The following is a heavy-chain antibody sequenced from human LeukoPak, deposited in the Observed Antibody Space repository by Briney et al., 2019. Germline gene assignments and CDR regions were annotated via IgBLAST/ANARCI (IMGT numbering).Heavy chain of an antibody. CDR1: GGSISSYY. CDR3: ARHGYSSGWSFDY. J-gene: IGHJ4*02. D-gene: IGHD6-19*01. V-gene: IGHV4-59*08. CDR2: IYYSGST. Sequence: SETLSLTCTVSGGSISSYYWSWIRQPPVKGLDWIGYIYYSGSTNYNPSLKSRVTISVDTSKNQFSLKLSSVTAADTAVYYCARHGYSSGWSFDYWGQGTLVTVSS.